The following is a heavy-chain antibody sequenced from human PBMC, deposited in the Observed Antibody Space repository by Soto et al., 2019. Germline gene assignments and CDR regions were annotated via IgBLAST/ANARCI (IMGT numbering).Heavy chain of an antibody. Sequence: QVQLQQWGAGLLKPSETLSLTCAVYGGSFSDYYWSWIRQPPGKGLEWIGEINHSGSTNYNPSLKSRVTISVDTFKNQFSLKLSSVTAADTAVYYCARRSAAGPWGQGTLVTVSS. CDR1: GGSFSDYY. CDR2: INHSGST. V-gene: IGHV4-34*01. D-gene: IGHD6-25*01. J-gene: IGHJ5*02. CDR3: ARRSAAGP.